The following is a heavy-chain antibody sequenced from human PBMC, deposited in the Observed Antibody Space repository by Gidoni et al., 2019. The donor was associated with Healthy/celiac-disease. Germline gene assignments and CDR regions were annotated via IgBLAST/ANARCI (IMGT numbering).Heavy chain of an antibody. V-gene: IGHV3-49*05. Sequence: EVQLVESGGGLVKPGRSLRLSCTASGFTFGDYAMRWFRQAPGKGLEWVGFIRSKAYGGTTEYAASVKCRFIISRYDSKSIAYLQMNSLKTEDTAVYYCTSDITMVRAYDYWGQGTLVTVSS. CDR1: GFTFGDYA. CDR2: IRSKAYGGTT. D-gene: IGHD3-10*01. CDR3: TSDITMVRAYDY. J-gene: IGHJ4*02.